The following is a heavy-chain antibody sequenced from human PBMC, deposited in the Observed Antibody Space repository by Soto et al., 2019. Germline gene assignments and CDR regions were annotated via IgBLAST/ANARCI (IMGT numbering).Heavy chain of an antibody. CDR1: GFTFSNYA. CDR2: IASDGKDK. Sequence: QVQLVESGGGVVQPGRSLKLSCAASGFTFSNYAIHWVRQAPGKGLEWVAVIASDGKDKRYVDSAKGRFTISRDNSKNTVDLQMESLRGEDTAVYYCAKDGTIGAADYFFDFWGQGSLVTVSS. V-gene: IGHV3-30*18. D-gene: IGHD6-13*01. CDR3: AKDGTIGAADYFFDF. J-gene: IGHJ4*02.